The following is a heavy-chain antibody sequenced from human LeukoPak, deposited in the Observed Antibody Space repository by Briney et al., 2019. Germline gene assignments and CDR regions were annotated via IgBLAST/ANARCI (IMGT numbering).Heavy chain of an antibody. CDR3: ARAQKQGHNWFDP. CDR1: GFTFSSYE. J-gene: IGHJ5*02. CDR2: ISSSGSTI. V-gene: IGHV3-48*03. Sequence: PGGSLRLSCAASGFTFSSYEMNWVRQAPGKGLEWVSYISSSGSTIYYADSVKGRFTISRDNAKNSLYLQMNSLRAEDTAVYYCARAQKQGHNWFDPWGQGTLVTVSS.